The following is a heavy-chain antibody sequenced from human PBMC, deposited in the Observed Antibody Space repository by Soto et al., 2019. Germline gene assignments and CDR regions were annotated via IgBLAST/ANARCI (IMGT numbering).Heavy chain of an antibody. Sequence: EVQLVESGGGLIQPGGSLRLSCAASGFSVSNNYMSWVRQAPGKGLEWGSVFYTGGSTYYADSVKGRFTISRDNSKNTVYIQMNSLRGEDTAVYYCAGGVGYPFDYWGQGTLVTVSS. CDR2: FYTGGST. CDR3: AGGVGYPFDY. J-gene: IGHJ4*02. CDR1: GFSVSNNY. V-gene: IGHV3-53*01. D-gene: IGHD1-1*01.